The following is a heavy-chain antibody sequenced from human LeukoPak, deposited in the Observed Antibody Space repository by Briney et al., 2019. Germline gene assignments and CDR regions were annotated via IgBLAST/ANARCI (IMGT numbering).Heavy chain of an antibody. CDR1: GGTFSSYA. D-gene: IGHD2-2*01. CDR2: IIPIFGTA. Sequence: SVKVSCKASGGTFSSYAISWVRQAPGQGLEWMGRIIPIFGTANYAQKFQGRVTITADESTSTAYMELSSLRSEDTAVYYCARGPLYCSSTSCLLRYWGQGTLVTVSS. V-gene: IGHV1-69*13. J-gene: IGHJ4*02. CDR3: ARGPLYCSSTSCLLRY.